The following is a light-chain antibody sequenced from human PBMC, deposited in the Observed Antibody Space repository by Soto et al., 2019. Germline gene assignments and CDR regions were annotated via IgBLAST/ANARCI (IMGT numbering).Light chain of an antibody. J-gene: IGLJ2*01. CDR3: ETWDSNSVV. CDR2: LEGSGSY. CDR1: SGHSSYI. Sequence: QSVLTQSSSASASLGSSVTLTCTRSSGHSSYIIAWHQQQPGKAPRYLLKLEGSGSYNKGSGVPDRFSGSSSGADRYLTISNLQSEDEADYYCETWDSNSVVFGGGTKLTVL. V-gene: IGLV4-60*03.